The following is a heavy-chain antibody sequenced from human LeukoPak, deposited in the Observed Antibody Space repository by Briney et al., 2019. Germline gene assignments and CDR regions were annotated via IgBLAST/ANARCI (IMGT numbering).Heavy chain of an antibody. Sequence: SGGSLRLSWAASGFTFSSYAMHWVRQAPGKGLEYVSAISSNGGSTYYANSVKGRFTISRDNSKNTLYLQMGSLRAEDMAVYYCARVISEAVAGISEWWFDPWGQGTLVTASS. CDR3: ARVISEAVAGISEWWFDP. V-gene: IGHV3-64*01. D-gene: IGHD6-19*01. CDR1: GFTFSSYA. CDR2: ISSNGGST. J-gene: IGHJ5*02.